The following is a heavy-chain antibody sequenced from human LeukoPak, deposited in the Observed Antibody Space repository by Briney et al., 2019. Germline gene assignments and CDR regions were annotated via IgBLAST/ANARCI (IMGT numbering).Heavy chain of an antibody. V-gene: IGHV3-30-3*01. CDR2: ISYDGSNK. CDR3: ARDPNRYYYDSSGYPYFDY. Sequence: GRSLRLSCAASGFTFSSYAMHWVRQAPGKGLEWVAVISYDGSNKYYADSVKGRFTISRDNSKNTLYLQMNSLRAEDTAVYYCARDPNRYYYDSSGYPYFDYWGQGTLVTVSS. J-gene: IGHJ4*02. D-gene: IGHD3-22*01. CDR1: GFTFSSYA.